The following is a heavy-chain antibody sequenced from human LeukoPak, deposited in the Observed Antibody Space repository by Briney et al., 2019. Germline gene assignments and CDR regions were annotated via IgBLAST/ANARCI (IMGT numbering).Heavy chain of an antibody. D-gene: IGHD1-7*01. CDR2: VYFDGSDT. CDR1: GATCSDTY. V-gene: IGHV5-51*01. J-gene: IGHJ4*02. CDR3: ARFLHGNSLDY. Sequence: GESLQISCQSSGATCSDTYIAGGRQLAGKGLEWMGIVYFDGSDTRYSPSFQGQVTISVDQSISRAYLKWTSLKTSHTAMYYCARFLHGNSLDYWGQGTLVTVSS.